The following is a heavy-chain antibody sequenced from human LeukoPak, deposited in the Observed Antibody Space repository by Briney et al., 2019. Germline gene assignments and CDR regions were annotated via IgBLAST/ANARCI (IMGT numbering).Heavy chain of an antibody. CDR1: GFIFRDVW. CDR3: TTDLDY. Sequence: GGSLRLSCAGSGFIFRDVWMSWVRQAPGKGLEWVGRIKSKSDGGTIDYAAPVKGRVTMSRDDSKKTFSLEMNNLKTEDTGVYYCTTDLDYWGQGTLVTVPS. CDR2: IKSKSDGGTI. V-gene: IGHV3-15*01. J-gene: IGHJ4*02.